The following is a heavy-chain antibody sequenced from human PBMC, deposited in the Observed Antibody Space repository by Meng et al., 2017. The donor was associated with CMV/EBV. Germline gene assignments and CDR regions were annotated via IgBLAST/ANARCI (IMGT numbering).Heavy chain of an antibody. V-gene: IGHV4-4*02. CDR3: ARGGPAARYYYYYYGMDV. Sequence: SCAVSGGSISSSNWWSWVRQPPGKGLEWIGEIYHSGSTNYNPSLKSRVTISVDKSKNQFSLKLSSVTAADTAVYYCARGGPAARYYYYYYGMDVWGQGTTVTVSS. CDR2: IYHSGST. J-gene: IGHJ6*02. D-gene: IGHD2-2*01. CDR1: GGSISSSNW.